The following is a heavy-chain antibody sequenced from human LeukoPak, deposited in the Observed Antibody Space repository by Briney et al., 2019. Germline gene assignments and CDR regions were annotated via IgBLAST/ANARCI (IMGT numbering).Heavy chain of an antibody. V-gene: IGHV3-21*01. D-gene: IGHD2-15*01. Sequence: PGGSLRLSCAASGFTLSSYSINWVRQAPGKGLEWVSSISSSSSYIYYADSVKGRFTISRDNAKNSLYLQMNSLRAEDTAVYYCARPGYCSGGSCFRYYYYYGMDVWGQGTTVTASS. CDR3: ARPGYCSGGSCFRYYYYYGMDV. CDR1: GFTLSSYS. CDR2: ISSSSSYI. J-gene: IGHJ6*02.